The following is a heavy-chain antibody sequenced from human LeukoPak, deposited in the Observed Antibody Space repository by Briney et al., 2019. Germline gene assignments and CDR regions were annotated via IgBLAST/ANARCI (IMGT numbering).Heavy chain of an antibody. J-gene: IGHJ5*02. CDR1: GFTFSSYW. CDR2: INSDGSSI. CDR3: AREHLVTARFDP. V-gene: IGHV3-74*01. Sequence: PGGSLRLSCTTSGFTFSSYWMHWLRQAPGKGLVWVSRINSDGSSITYADSVKGRFTISRDNAKNTLYLQINSLKAEDTAVYYCAREHLVTARFDPWGQGTLVTVSS. D-gene: IGHD3-9*01.